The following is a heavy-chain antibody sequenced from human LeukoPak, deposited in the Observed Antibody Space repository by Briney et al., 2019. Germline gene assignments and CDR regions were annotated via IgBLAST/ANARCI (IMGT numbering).Heavy chain of an antibody. CDR1: GGSISSSSYY. CDR3: ARPGIVGAPGHFDY. J-gene: IGHJ4*02. CDR2: IYYSGST. D-gene: IGHD1-26*01. Sequence: KPSETLSLTCTVSGGSISSSSYYWGWIRQPPGKGLEWIGSIYYSGSTYYNPSLKSRVTISVDTSKNQFSLKLSSVTAADTAVYYCARPGIVGAPGHFDYWGQGTLVTVSS. V-gene: IGHV4-39*01.